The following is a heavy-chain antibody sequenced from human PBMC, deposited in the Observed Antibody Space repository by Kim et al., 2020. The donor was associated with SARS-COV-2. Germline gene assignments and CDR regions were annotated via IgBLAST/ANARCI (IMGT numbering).Heavy chain of an antibody. J-gene: IGHJ4*02. V-gene: IGHV7-4-1*02. CDR3: ARVPGIAAAAPDY. D-gene: IGHD6-13*01. Sequence: AQGFTGRFVFSLDTSVSTAYLQISSLKAEDTAVYYCARVPGIAAAAPDYWGQGTLVTVSS.